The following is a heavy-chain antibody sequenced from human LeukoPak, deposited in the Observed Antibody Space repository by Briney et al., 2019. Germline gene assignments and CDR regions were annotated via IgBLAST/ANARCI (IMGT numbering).Heavy chain of an antibody. CDR3: ARDLDYFDSSGYFFDI. D-gene: IGHD3-22*01. J-gene: IGHJ3*02. Sequence: SETLSLTCTISGGAISSYYWSWIRQPPWKGLEWIGYIYYSVSTNNNPSLKSRVTISVDTSKNQLSLRLSSVTAADTAVYYCARDLDYFDSSGYFFDIWGQGTMVTVSS. V-gene: IGHV4-59*12. CDR2: IYYSVST. CDR1: GGAISSYY.